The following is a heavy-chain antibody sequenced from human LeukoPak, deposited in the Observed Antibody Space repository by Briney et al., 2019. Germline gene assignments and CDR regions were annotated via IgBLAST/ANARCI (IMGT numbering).Heavy chain of an antibody. D-gene: IGHD3-9*01. CDR2: ITSEGSST. CDR3: ARVGSTTGYYY. J-gene: IGHJ4*02. V-gene: IGHV3-74*01. CDR1: GFTFSSYW. Sequence: PGGSLRLSCAASGFTFSSYWMHWVRQSLGKGLVGVSRITSEGSSTTYADSVKGRFTISRDNAKNTLYLQMNSLRAEDTAVYYCARVGSTTGYYYWGQGTLVTVSS.